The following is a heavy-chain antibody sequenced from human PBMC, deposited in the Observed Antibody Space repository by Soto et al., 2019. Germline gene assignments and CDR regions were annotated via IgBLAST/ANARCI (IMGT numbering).Heavy chain of an antibody. CDR2: ISGSGGSP. Sequence: PGGSLRLSCTGSGFSFGDYAMSWFRQAPGKGLEWVSVISGSGGSPSYADSVQGRFSISRDNPKNTLYLQMNSLRGEDTAMYYCAKARCSTTNCYVPDYWGQGTLVTVSS. J-gene: IGHJ4*02. CDR1: GFSFGDYA. V-gene: IGHV3-23*01. D-gene: IGHD2-2*01. CDR3: AKARCSTTNCYVPDY.